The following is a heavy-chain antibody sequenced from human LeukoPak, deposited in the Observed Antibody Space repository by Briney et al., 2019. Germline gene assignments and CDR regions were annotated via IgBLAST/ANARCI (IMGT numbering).Heavy chain of an antibody. CDR3: ARDPRGSSSWNYYYYMDV. Sequence: GASVKVSCKASGYTFTSYGISWVRQAPGQGLEWMGWINPNSGGTNYAQKFQGGVTMTRDTSISTAYMELSRLRSDDTAVYYCARDPRGSSSWNYYYYMDVWGKGTTVTVSS. D-gene: IGHD6-13*01. J-gene: IGHJ6*03. CDR2: INPNSGGT. V-gene: IGHV1-2*02. CDR1: GYTFTSYG.